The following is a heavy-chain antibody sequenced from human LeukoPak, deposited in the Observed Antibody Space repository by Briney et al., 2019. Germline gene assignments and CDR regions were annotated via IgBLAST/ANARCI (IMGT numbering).Heavy chain of an antibody. J-gene: IGHJ5*02. D-gene: IGHD3-10*01. CDR3: ARSGGPGTYHQLRYNWFDP. CDR2: ITTISHYI. CDR1: GFTLSDYH. V-gene: IGHV3-21*01. Sequence: GGSLRLSCAASGFTLSDYHMNWVRQAPGKGLEWLSSITTISHYIYYAGAVRGLFTISRDNAKNSLYLQMNSLRGEDTAVYYCARSGGPGTYHQLRYNWFDPWGQGTLVTVSS.